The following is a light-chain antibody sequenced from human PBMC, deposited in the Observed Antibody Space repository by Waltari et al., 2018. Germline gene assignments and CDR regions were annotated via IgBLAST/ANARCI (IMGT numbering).Light chain of an antibody. V-gene: IGKV1-5*03. Sequence: DVQMTQSPSTLSASVGDRVTITCRASQTISNWLAWYQQKPGKAPTLLIYKASSLQGGVPSRFSGSGSGAEFTLTISSLQPDDFATYYCQQYNAYPWTFGQGTKVEIK. CDR1: QTISNW. CDR3: QQYNAYPWT. CDR2: KAS. J-gene: IGKJ1*01.